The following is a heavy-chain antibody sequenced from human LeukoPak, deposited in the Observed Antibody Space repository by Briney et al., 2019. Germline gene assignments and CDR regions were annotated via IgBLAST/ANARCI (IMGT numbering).Heavy chain of an antibody. J-gene: IGHJ4*02. D-gene: IGHD1-26*01. V-gene: IGHV4-39*07. CDR1: GGSISSSSYY. CDR3: ARGGVGAHLGY. Sequence: SETLSLTCTVSGGSISSSSYYWGWIRQPPGKGLEWIGSIYYSGSTYYNPSLKSRVTISVDRSKNQFSLKLSSVTAADTAVYYCARGGVGAHLGYWGQGTLVTVSS. CDR2: IYYSGST.